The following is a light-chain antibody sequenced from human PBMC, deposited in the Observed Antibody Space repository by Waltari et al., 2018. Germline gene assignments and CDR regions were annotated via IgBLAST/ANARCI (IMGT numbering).Light chain of an antibody. CDR3: SSYAGNNTVV. Sequence: QSALTQPPSASGSPGESVTISCTGTSRDVGGDRYVSWFQQPPGKAPKLMIYEVKRRPSGVPDRFSGSKSGNTASLTVSELQTEDEADYYCSSYAGNNTVVFGGGTRLTVL. CDR1: SRDVGGDRY. J-gene: IGLJ2*01. CDR2: EVK. V-gene: IGLV2-8*01.